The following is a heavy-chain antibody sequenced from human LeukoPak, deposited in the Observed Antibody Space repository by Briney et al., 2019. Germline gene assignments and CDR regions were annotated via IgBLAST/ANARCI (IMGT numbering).Heavy chain of an antibody. Sequence: SETLSLTCTVSGGSISSYYWSWIRQPPGKGLEWIGYIYYSGSTNYNPSLKSRVTISVDTSKNQFSLKLSSVTAADTAVYYCARDYPFDPWGQGTLATVSS. V-gene: IGHV4-59*01. CDR1: GGSISSYY. CDR2: IYYSGST. CDR3: ARDYPFDP. J-gene: IGHJ5*02.